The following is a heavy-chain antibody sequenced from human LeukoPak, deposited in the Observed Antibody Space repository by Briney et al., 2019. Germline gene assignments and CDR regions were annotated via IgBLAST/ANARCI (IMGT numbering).Heavy chain of an antibody. CDR1: GFTVGSNC. Sequence: GGSLRLSCAASGFTVGSNCMNWVRQAPGKGFEWVSSIYSGGSTDYADSVKGRFTISRDSSKNTVYLQMNSLRSDDTAVYFCAGNNYASGTFLVYWGQGTLVTVSS. D-gene: IGHD3-10*01. V-gene: IGHV3-66*02. CDR2: IYSGGST. CDR3: AGNNYASGTFLVY. J-gene: IGHJ4*02.